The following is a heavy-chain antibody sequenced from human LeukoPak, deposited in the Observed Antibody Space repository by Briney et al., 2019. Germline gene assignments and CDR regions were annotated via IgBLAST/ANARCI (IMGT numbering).Heavy chain of an antibody. Sequence: SETLPLTCTVPGDSIRSDYWGWIRQTPGKGLEWIASALSDGRTFYNPSLKSRLTMSVDTSKKQFSLRLTSVTAADTAIYYCAKRVDTDRSDLKAAFDVWGQGTMVTVSS. V-gene: IGHV4-39*01. D-gene: IGHD3-22*01. CDR2: ALSDGRT. J-gene: IGHJ3*01. CDR1: GDSIRSDY. CDR3: AKRVDTDRSDLKAAFDV.